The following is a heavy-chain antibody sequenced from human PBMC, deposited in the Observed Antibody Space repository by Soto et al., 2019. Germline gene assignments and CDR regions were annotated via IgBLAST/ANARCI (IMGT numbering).Heavy chain of an antibody. CDR2: IIPMLGVR. J-gene: IGHJ3*02. D-gene: IGHD2-21*01. Sequence: QVQLVQSGAEVKKPGSSVKVSCKDSGGTFNTYRMFWVRQAPGQGLEWMGRIIPMLGVRNYAQRFQDRVTITADKSTATVHMELSSLRSEDTALYYCTIGSWSGEVFDIWAQGTMVTVSS. CDR3: TIGSWSGEVFDI. CDR1: GGTFNTYR. V-gene: IGHV1-69*02.